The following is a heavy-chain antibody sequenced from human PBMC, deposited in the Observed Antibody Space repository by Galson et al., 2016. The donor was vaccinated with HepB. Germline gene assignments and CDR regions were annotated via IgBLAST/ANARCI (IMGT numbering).Heavy chain of an antibody. Sequence: SLRLSCAASGFTFSNSGMHWVRQAPGKGLEWVTAISYDGFNTYYADSVKGRFTISRDNSKNTLYLQMNNLRAEDTAVYHCAKDLVPRTTDYYYGMDVWGTGTTVAVSA. J-gene: IGHJ6*04. D-gene: IGHD2/OR15-2a*01. V-gene: IGHV3-30*18. CDR3: AKDLVPRTTDYYYGMDV. CDR2: ISYDGFNT. CDR1: GFTFSNSG.